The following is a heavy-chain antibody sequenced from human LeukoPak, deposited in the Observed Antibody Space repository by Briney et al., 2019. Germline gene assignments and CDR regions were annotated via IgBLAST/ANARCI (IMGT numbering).Heavy chain of an antibody. Sequence: GGSLRLSCAVSGFTFSSYWMHWVRQAPGKGLVWVSRINNDGSTTAYADSVKGRFTISRDNTKNALYLQMNSLRAEDTAVYYCARTYSSFDYWGQGTLVTVSS. CDR2: INNDGSTT. D-gene: IGHD6-19*01. CDR3: ARTYSSFDY. J-gene: IGHJ4*02. CDR1: GFTFSSYW. V-gene: IGHV3-74*01.